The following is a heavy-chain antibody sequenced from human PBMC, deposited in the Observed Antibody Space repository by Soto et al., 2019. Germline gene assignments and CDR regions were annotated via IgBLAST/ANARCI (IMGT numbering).Heavy chain of an antibody. J-gene: IGHJ5*02. Sequence: GGSLRLSCAASGFAVSSNFMSWVRQAPGKGLEWVSVIYSGGSTYYADSVKGRFTISRDNSENTLYLQMNSLRAEDTAIFYCARATMIGLLSSWGQGTLVTVSS. CDR3: ARATMIGLLSS. D-gene: IGHD3-22*01. V-gene: IGHV3-66*01. CDR2: IYSGGST. CDR1: GFAVSSNF.